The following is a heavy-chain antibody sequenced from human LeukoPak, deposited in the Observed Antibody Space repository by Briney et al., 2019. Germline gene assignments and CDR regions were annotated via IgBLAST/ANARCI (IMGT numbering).Heavy chain of an antibody. J-gene: IGHJ4*02. CDR2: INPNSGGT. Sequence: ASVKVSCKASGYTFTSYGISWVRQAPGQGLEWMGWINPNSGGTNYAQKFQGRVTMTRDTSISTAYMELSRLRSDDTAVYYCAREIMPDYGGNAKRRPADYWGQGTLATVSS. D-gene: IGHD4-23*01. V-gene: IGHV1-2*02. CDR1: GYTFTSYG. CDR3: AREIMPDYGGNAKRRPADY.